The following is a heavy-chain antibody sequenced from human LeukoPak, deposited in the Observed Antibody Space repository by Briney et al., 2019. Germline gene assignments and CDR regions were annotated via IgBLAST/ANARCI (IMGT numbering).Heavy chain of an antibody. V-gene: IGHV4-59*12. CDR2: IFYNEGT. D-gene: IGHD3-10*01. CDR1: SGSFRTYY. Sequence: SETLSLTCTVSSGSFRTYYWSWIRQPPGKGLEWIGYIFYNEGTSYNPSLKSRVTISVDTSNNQLSLKVNSVTAADTAVYYCARGPYYYGSGNSYNRFNVVYWGQGTLVTVSS. J-gene: IGHJ4*02. CDR3: ARGPYYYGSGNSYNRFNVVY.